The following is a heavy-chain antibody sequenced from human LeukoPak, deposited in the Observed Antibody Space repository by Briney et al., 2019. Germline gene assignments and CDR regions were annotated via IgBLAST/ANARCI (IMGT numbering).Heavy chain of an antibody. Sequence: SETLSLTCTVSGGSISSYYRSWIRQPPGKGLEWIGYIYYSGSTNYNPSLKSRVTISVDTSKNQFSLKLSSVTAADTAVYYCARVSDSGSYFPYWGQGTLVTVSS. CDR1: GGSISSYY. V-gene: IGHV4-59*08. CDR2: IYYSGST. J-gene: IGHJ4*02. D-gene: IGHD1-26*01. CDR3: ARVSDSGSYFPY.